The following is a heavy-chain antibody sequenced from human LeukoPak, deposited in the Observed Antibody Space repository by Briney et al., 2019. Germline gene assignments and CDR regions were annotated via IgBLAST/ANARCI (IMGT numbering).Heavy chain of an antibody. CDR1: GGTFGSYV. J-gene: IGHJ2*01. Sequence: ASVKVSCKASGGTFGSYVISWVRQAPGQGREWRGGIIPIFGTAHYAQKFQGRLTITADESTSTVYMEMSSLRSEDTAMYYCAKEGDTALVTGYFDLWGRGTLVTVSS. V-gene: IGHV1-69*01. CDR2: IIPIFGTA. CDR3: AKEGDTALVTGYFDL. D-gene: IGHD5-18*01.